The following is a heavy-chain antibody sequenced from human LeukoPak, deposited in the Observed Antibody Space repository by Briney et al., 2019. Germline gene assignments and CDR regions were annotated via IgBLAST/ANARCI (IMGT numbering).Heavy chain of an antibody. J-gene: IGHJ4*02. CDR3: ARDSSSWYGQTGQY. V-gene: IGHV3-20*04. D-gene: IGHD6-13*01. Sequence: PGGSLRLSCAASGFIFDDYGMTWVRQAPGKGLEWVSGTNWNGASTGYADSVKGRFTISRDNAKNSLYLQMNSLRAEDTALYYCARDSSSWYGQTGQYWGQGTLVTVSS. CDR2: TNWNGAST. CDR1: GFIFDDYG.